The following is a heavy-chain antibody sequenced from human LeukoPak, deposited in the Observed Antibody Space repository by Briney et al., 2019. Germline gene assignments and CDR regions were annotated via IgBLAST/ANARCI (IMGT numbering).Heavy chain of an antibody. D-gene: IGHD1-26*01. CDR2: ISSNGGST. Sequence: SGGSLRLSCAASGFTFSSYAMHWVRQAPGKGLEYVSAISSNGGSTYYANSVKGRFTISRDNSKNTLYLQMGSLRAEDMAVYYCARASGPGRKGPFDYWGQGTLVTVSS. V-gene: IGHV3-64*01. CDR3: ARASGPGRKGPFDY. CDR1: GFTFSSYA. J-gene: IGHJ4*02.